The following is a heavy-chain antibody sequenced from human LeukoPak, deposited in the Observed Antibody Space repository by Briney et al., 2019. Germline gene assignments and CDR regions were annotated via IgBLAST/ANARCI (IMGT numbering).Heavy chain of an antibody. CDR2: INPSGGST. J-gene: IGHJ3*02. CDR3: ARLYSGSYLVAFDI. V-gene: IGHV1-46*01. CDR1: GYIFTSYY. Sequence: ASVKVSCKASGYIFTSYYIHWLRQAPGQGLEWMGIINPSGGSTSYAQKFQGRVTMTRDMSTSTVYMELSSLRSEDTAVYYCARLYSGSYLVAFDIWGQGTMVSVSS. D-gene: IGHD1-26*01.